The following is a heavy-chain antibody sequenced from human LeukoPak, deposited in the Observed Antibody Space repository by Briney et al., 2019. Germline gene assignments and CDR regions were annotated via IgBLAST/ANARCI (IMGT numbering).Heavy chain of an antibody. Sequence: GGSLRLSCAASGFTVSSNYMSWVRQAPGKGLEWVSVIYSGGSTYYADSVKGRFTISRDNSKNTLYLQMNSLRAEDTAVYYCARDLPATIAGGGDYWGQGTLVTVSS. CDR1: GFTVSSNY. V-gene: IGHV3-66*01. J-gene: IGHJ4*02. CDR2: IYSGGST. D-gene: IGHD5-12*01. CDR3: ARDLPATIAGGGDY.